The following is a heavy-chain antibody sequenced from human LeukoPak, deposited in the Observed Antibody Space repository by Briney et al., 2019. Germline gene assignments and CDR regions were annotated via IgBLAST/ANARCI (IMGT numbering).Heavy chain of an antibody. CDR3: ARGAGDFWSGYYGYFDY. CDR1: GGSISSGSYY. J-gene: IGHJ4*02. V-gene: IGHV4-61*02. Sequence: SQTLSLXCTVSGGSISSGSYYWSWIRQPAGKGLEWIGRIYTSGSTNYNPSLKSRVTISVDTSKNQFSLKLSSVTAADTAVYYCARGAGDFWSGYYGYFDYWGQGTLVTVSS. CDR2: IYTSGST. D-gene: IGHD3-3*01.